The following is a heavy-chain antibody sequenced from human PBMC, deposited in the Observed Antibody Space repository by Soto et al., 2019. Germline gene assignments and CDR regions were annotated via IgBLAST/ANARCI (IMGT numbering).Heavy chain of an antibody. CDR2: LYWDDDQ. CDR3: VQSRCGGDCLEIYSSHAYNGLDV. Sequence: QVTLKESGPTLVKPTQTLTLTCTVSGLSLRTTGVGVGWVRQPPGKALEWLALLYWDDDQRYSPSQRSRLTIAKDISEKQVVLTMTNMDTVDTATYYCVQSRCGGDCLEIYSSHAYNGLDVWGQGTTVTVSS. CDR1: GLSLRTTGVG. V-gene: IGHV2-5*02. J-gene: IGHJ6*02. D-gene: IGHD2-21*02.